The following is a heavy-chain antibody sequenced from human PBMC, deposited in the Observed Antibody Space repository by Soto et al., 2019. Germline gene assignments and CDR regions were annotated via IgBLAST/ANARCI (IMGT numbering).Heavy chain of an antibody. V-gene: IGHV4-4*07. Sequence: SETLSLTCTVSGASINIYYWSWIRQAAGKGLERIGRIYSTGTANYNPSLKSRVTMSVDTYENQISLKLSSVTAADTAVYYCARGDYYDSNNWLDPWGQG. CDR1: GASINIYY. CDR3: ARGDYYDSNNWLDP. J-gene: IGHJ5*02. CDR2: IYSTGTA. D-gene: IGHD3-22*01.